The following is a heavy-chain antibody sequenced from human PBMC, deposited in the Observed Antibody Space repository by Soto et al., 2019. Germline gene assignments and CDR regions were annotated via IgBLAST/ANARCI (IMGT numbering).Heavy chain of an antibody. Sequence: EVQLLESGGGFVQPGGSLRLSCTASGVGLSTYAISWVRQAPGKGLEWVSVISGNSGKTDYADSVKGRLSISRYKSENTVYLQMNRLRAEDTAVYYCALPSCGGDCYSPFDYWGQGTLVTVSS. CDR1: GVGLSTYA. CDR2: ISGNSGKT. V-gene: IGHV3-23*01. CDR3: ALPSCGGDCYSPFDY. J-gene: IGHJ4*02. D-gene: IGHD2-21*02.